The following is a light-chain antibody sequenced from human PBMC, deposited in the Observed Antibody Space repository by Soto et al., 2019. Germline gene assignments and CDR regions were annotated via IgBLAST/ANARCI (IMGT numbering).Light chain of an antibody. CDR3: CSYAGSSTWV. V-gene: IGLV2-11*01. Sequence: QSVVTQPRSVSGSPGQSVTISCTGTSSDVGAYDHVSWYQQHPGKAPKLMIYDVTKRPSGVPDRFSGSKSGNTASLTISGLQGEEEADYYCCSYAGSSTWVFGGGTKVTVL. J-gene: IGLJ3*02. CDR2: DVT. CDR1: SSDVGAYDH.